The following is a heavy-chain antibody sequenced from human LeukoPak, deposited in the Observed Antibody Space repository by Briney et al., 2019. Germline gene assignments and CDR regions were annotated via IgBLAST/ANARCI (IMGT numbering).Heavy chain of an antibody. J-gene: IGHJ5*02. D-gene: IGHD5-24*01. Sequence: GESPEISCKGSGYSFTSYWVAWVRQMPGKGLEWMGIIYPGDSDNRYRPSFQGQVTISADKSISTAYLQWSSLKASDTAMYYCARLRENWFDPWGQGTLVSVSS. CDR1: GYSFTSYW. V-gene: IGHV5-51*01. CDR3: ARLRENWFDP. CDR2: IYPGDSDN.